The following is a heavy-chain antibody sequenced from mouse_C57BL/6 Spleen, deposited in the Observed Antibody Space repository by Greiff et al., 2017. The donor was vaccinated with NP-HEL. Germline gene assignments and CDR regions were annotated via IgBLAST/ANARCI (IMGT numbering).Heavy chain of an antibody. CDR3: ARVYGNYFYAMDY. CDR1: GFTFSDYY. D-gene: IGHD2-1*01. Sequence: EVMLVESEGGLVQPGSSLKLSCTASGFTFSDYYMAWVRQVPEKGLEWVANINYDGSSTYYLDSLKSRFIITRDNAKNILYLQMSSLKSEDTATYYCARVYGNYFYAMDYWGQGTSVTVSS. J-gene: IGHJ4*01. V-gene: IGHV5-16*01. CDR2: INYDGSST.